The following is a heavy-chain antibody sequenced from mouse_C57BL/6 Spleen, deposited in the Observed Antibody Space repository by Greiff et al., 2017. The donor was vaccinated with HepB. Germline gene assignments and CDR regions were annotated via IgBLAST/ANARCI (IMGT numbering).Heavy chain of an antibody. CDR3: ATVYYVTWFAY. CDR1: GYTFTSYW. CDR2: IDPSDGNT. V-gene: IGHV1-69*01. Sequence: QVQLQQPGAELVMPGASVKLSCKASGYTFTSYWMHWVKQRPEQGLEWIGKIDPSDGNTNYNQKFKGKSTLTVDKSSSTAYMQLSSLTSEDSAVYYCATVYYVTWFAYWGQGTLVTVSA. D-gene: IGHD2-1*01. J-gene: IGHJ3*01.